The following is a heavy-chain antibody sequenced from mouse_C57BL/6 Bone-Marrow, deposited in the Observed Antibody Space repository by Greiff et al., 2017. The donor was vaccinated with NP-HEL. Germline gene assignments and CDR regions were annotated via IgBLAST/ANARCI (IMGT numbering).Heavy chain of an antibody. V-gene: IGHV5-9-1*02. Sequence: EVKLMESGEGLVKPGGSLKLSCAASGFTFSSYAMSWVRQTPEKRLEWVAYISSGGDYIYYADTVKGRFTISRDNARNTLYLQMSSLKSEDTAMYYCTREELHYAMDYWGQGTSVTVSS. J-gene: IGHJ4*01. CDR3: TREELHYAMDY. CDR2: ISSGGDYI. D-gene: IGHD1-1*01. CDR1: GFTFSSYA.